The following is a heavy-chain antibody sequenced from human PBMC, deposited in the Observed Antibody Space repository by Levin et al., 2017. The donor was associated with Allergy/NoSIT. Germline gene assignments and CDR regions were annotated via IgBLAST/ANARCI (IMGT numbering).Heavy chain of an antibody. D-gene: IGHD3-10*01. J-gene: IGHJ4*02. CDR2: ISYDGTYK. CDR3: ARGNYHLSGTYYSPGYF. V-gene: IGHV3-30*04. CDR1: GFTFNTYA. Sequence: GESLKISCEASGFTFNTYAMLWVRQAPGKGLEWVAVISYDGTYKYYSDSVKGRFTSSRDNSKSTLYLQMNSLRVEDTAIYYCARGNYHLSGTYYSPGYFWGQGTLVTVSS.